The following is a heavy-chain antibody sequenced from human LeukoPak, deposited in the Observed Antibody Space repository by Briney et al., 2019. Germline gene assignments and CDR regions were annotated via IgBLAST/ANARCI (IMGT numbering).Heavy chain of an antibody. CDR1: GYTFTGYY. Sequence: ASVKVSCKASGYTFTGYYMHWVRQAPGQGLEWMGRINPNSGGTNYAQKFQGRVTMTRDTSISTAYMGLSSLISDDTAVYYCARDPYDTKTLDYWGQGTLVTVSS. CDR2: INPNSGGT. D-gene: IGHD3-22*01. J-gene: IGHJ4*02. CDR3: ARDPYDTKTLDY. V-gene: IGHV1-2*06.